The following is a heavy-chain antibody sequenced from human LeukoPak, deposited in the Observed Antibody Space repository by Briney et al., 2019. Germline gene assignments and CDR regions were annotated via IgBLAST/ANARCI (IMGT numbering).Heavy chain of an antibody. CDR3: AKDRDSSGWYAIDY. CDR2: IGSSGSTV. CDR1: GFSFSSYE. J-gene: IGHJ4*02. V-gene: IGHV3-48*03. Sequence: GSLRLSCAASGFSFSSYEMNWVRQAPGKGLEWVSYIGSSGSTVYYADSVKGRFTISRDNAKNTLYLQMNSLRAEDTAVYYCAKDRDSSGWYAIDYWGQGTLVTVSS. D-gene: IGHD6-19*01.